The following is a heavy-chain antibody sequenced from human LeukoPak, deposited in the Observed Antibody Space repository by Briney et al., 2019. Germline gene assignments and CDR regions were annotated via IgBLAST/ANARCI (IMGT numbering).Heavy chain of an antibody. D-gene: IGHD6-13*01. V-gene: IGHV1-69*13. CDR1: GGAFSSYA. CDR3: ARDTSSSWYPPNYYYYYYMDV. J-gene: IGHJ6*03. Sequence: ASVKVSCKASGGAFSSYAISWVRQAPGQGLEWMGGIIPIFGTANYAQKFQGRVTITADESTSTAYMELSSLRSEDTAVYYCARDTSSSWYPPNYYYYYYMDVWGKGTTVTVSS. CDR2: IIPIFGTA.